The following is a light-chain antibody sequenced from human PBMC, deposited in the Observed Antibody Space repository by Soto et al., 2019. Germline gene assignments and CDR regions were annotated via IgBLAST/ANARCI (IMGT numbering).Light chain of an antibody. CDR1: QSVSSTY. V-gene: IGKV3-20*01. J-gene: IGKJ1*01. Sequence: EIVLTQSPGTLSLSPGERATLSCRASQSVSSTYLAWYQHKPGQAPRLLIYGAFSRATGIPGRFSGSGSGTDFTLTITRLEPEDFAVYYCQQNGSSPWTFGQGTKVDIK. CDR3: QQNGSSPWT. CDR2: GAF.